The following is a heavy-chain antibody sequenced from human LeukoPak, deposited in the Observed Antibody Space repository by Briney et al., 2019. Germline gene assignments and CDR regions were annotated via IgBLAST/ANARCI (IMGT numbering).Heavy chain of an antibody. D-gene: IGHD3-10*01. CDR3: ARHQEGMVRGVLYYMDV. V-gene: IGHV4-39*01. J-gene: IGHJ6*03. Sequence: SETLSLTCTVSGASISSSDRYWGWIRQPPGKGLEWIGSIYYSGITYHNPSLKSRVTISVDTSNNLFSLKMSSVTAADTAVYFCARHQEGMVRGVLYYMDVWGKGTTVIISS. CDR2: IYYSGIT. CDR1: GASISSSDRY.